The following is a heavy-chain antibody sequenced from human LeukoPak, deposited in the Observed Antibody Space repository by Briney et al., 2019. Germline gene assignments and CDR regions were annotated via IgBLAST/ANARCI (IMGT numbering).Heavy chain of an antibody. V-gene: IGHV1-69*05. CDR2: IIPIFGTA. CDR3: ARAAAPYYYYYMDV. J-gene: IGHJ6*03. Sequence: ASVKVSCKASGGTFSSYAISRVRQAPGQGLEWMGGIIPIFGTANYAQKFQGRVTITTDESTSTAYMELSSLRSEDTAVYYCARAAAPYYYYYMDVWGKGTTVTVSS. CDR1: GGTFSSYA. D-gene: IGHD2-2*01.